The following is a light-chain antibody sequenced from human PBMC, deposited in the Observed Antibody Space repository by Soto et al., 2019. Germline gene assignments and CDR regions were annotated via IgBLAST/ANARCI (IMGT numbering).Light chain of an antibody. V-gene: IGLV2-14*01. CDR3: TSYKSRSARV. CDR1: SSDVGGYDY. CDR2: EVS. J-gene: IGLJ1*01. Sequence: QSVLTQPASVSGSPGQSITISCTGTSSDVGGYDYVSLYQQHPGKAPKLIIYEVSNRPSGISNRFSGSKSGNTASLTISGLQDEEEAAYYCTSYKSRSARVFGTGTKVTV.